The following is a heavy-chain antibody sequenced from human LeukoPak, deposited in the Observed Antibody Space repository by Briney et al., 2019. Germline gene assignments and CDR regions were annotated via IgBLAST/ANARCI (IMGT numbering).Heavy chain of an antibody. CDR1: VYTFTSYG. CDR3: ARIQQLVLDY. V-gene: IGHV1-18*01. J-gene: IGHJ4*02. D-gene: IGHD6-13*01. CDR2: ISAYNGNT. Sequence: GASVKVSCKASVYTFTSYGISWVRHAPGQGLGWMGWISAYNGNTNYAQKLQGRVTMTTETSTSTAYMELRSLRSDDTAVYYCARIQQLVLDYWGQGTLVTVSS.